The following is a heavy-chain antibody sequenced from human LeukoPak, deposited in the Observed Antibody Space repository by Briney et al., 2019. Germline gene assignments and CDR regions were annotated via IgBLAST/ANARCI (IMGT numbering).Heavy chain of an antibody. CDR1: GGSISSYY. D-gene: IGHD2-2*02. Sequence: PSETLSLTCTVSGGSISSYYWSWIRQPPGKGLEWIGYIYYSGSINYNPSLKSRVTISVDTSKNQFSLKLSSVTAADTAVYYCARDIPGGFDPWGQGTLVTVSS. CDR2: IYYSGSI. V-gene: IGHV4-59*01. CDR3: ARDIPGGFDP. J-gene: IGHJ5*02.